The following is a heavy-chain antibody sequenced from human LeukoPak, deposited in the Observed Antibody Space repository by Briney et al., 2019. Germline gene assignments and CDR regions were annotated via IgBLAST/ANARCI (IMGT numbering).Heavy chain of an antibody. CDR1: GGSFSGYY. V-gene: IGHV4-34*01. CDR3: ARDGGVDLYSSNSELDY. D-gene: IGHD6-13*01. CDR2: INHSGST. Sequence: PSETLSLTCAVYGGSFSGYYWSWIRQPPGKGLEWIGEINHSGSTNYNPSLKSRVTISVDTSKNQFSLKLSSVTAADTAVYYCARDGGVDLYSSNSELDYWGQGTLVTVSS. J-gene: IGHJ4*02.